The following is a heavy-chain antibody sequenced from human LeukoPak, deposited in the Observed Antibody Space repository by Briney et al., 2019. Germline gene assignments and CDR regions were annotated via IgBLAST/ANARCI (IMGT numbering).Heavy chain of an antibody. D-gene: IGHD6-19*01. V-gene: IGHV3-11*04. J-gene: IGHJ4*02. Sequence: GGSLRLSCAASGFTFSDYYMSWIRQAPGKGLEWVSYISSSGSTIYYADSVKGRFTISRDNAKNSLYLQMNGLRAEDTAVYYCARDGIAVAAIPLRYFDYWGQGTLVTVSS. CDR1: GFTFSDYY. CDR2: ISSSGSTI. CDR3: ARDGIAVAAIPLRYFDY.